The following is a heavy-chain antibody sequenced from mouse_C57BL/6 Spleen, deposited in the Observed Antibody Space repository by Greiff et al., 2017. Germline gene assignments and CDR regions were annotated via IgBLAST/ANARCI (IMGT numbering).Heavy chain of an antibody. CDR1: GFSFNTYA. V-gene: IGHV10-1*01. Sequence: DVKLVESGGGLVQPKGSLKLSCAASGFSFNTYAMNWVRQAPGKGLEWVARIRSKSNNYATYYADSVKDRFTISRDDSESMLYLQMNNLKTEDTAMYYCVRHNYGMDYWGQGTTLTVSS. J-gene: IGHJ2*01. CDR2: IRSKSNNYAT. CDR3: VRHNYGMDY. D-gene: IGHD1-1*01.